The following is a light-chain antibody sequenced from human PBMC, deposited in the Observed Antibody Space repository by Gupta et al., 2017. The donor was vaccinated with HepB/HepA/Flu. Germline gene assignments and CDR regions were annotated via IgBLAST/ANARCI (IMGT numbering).Light chain of an antibody. CDR3: QQYNSWPPAYT. CDR1: QSVSSN. Sequence: EMVMTQSPATLSVSPGGRATLSCRASQSVSSNLAWYQQKPGQAPRLLIYGASTRATGIPARFSGSGSGTEFTLTISSLQSEDFAVYYCQQYNSWPPAYTFGQGTKLEIK. V-gene: IGKV3-15*01. CDR2: GAS. J-gene: IGKJ2*01.